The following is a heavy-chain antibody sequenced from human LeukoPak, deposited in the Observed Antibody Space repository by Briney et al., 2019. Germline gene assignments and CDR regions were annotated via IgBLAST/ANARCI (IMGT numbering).Heavy chain of an antibody. D-gene: IGHD3-16*01. CDR3: ASGDQAFVDY. V-gene: IGHV1-8*03. J-gene: IGHJ4*02. CDR1: GYTFTNYG. CDR2: MNPNSGNT. Sequence: ASVKVSCKASGYTFTNYGITWVRQATGQGLEWMGWMNPNSGNTGYAQKFQGRVTITRDTSASTAYMELSSLRSEDTAVYYCASGDQAFVDYWGQGTLVTVSS.